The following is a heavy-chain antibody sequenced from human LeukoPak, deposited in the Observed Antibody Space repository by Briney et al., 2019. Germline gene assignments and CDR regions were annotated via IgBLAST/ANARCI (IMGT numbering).Heavy chain of an antibody. CDR1: GYTFTSYG. J-gene: IGHJ3*02. CDR2: ISAYNGNT. Sequence: ASVKVSCKASGYTFTSYGINWVRQAPGQGLEWMGWISAYNGNTNYAQKLQGRVTMTTDTSMSTAYMELRSLRSDDTAVYYCARWESYSSSWNDAFDIWGQGTMVTVSS. V-gene: IGHV1-18*01. CDR3: ARWESYSSSWNDAFDI. D-gene: IGHD6-13*01.